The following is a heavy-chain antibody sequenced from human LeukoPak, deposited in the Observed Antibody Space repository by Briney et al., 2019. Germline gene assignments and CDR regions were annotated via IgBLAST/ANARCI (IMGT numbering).Heavy chain of an antibody. V-gene: IGHV4-59*01. CDR2: IYYSGST. Sequence: SETPSLTCTVSGGSISSYYWSWIRQPPGKGLEWIGYIYYSGSTNYNPSLKSRVTISVDTSKNQFSLKLSSVTAADTAVYYCARAPYSSSWYYFDYWGQGTLVTVSS. CDR1: GGSISSYY. J-gene: IGHJ4*02. D-gene: IGHD6-13*01. CDR3: ARAPYSSSWYYFDY.